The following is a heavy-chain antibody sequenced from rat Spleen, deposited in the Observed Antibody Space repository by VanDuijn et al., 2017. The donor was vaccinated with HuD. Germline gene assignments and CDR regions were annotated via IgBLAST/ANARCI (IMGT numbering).Heavy chain of an antibody. CDR2: ISYSGST. J-gene: IGHJ2*01. Sequence: EVQLQESGPGLVKPSQSLSLTCSVTDYSITSNYWDWIRKFPGNKMEWIGHISYSGSTNYNPSLKSRLSITRDTSKNQFFLQLNSVTTEDTATYYCATRDNNYAHWGQGVMVTVSS. V-gene: IGHV3-1*01. D-gene: IGHD1-10*01. CDR3: ATRDNNYAH. CDR1: DYSITSNY.